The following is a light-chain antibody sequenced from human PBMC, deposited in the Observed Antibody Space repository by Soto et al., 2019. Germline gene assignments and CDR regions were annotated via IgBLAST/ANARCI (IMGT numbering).Light chain of an antibody. CDR1: QDINNY. Sequence: DIQMTQSPSSLSASVGDRGTITCQASQDINNYLNWYQQKPGKAPKLLIYDASNLETGVPSRFSGSGSGTDFTFTISSLQPEDIETYYCQQYDNPPLTFGGGTKVDIK. CDR3: QQYDNPPLT. CDR2: DAS. V-gene: IGKV1-33*01. J-gene: IGKJ4*01.